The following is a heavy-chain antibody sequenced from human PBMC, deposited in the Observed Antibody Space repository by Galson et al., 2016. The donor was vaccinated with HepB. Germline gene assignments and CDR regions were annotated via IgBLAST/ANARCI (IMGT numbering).Heavy chain of an antibody. CDR3: ARTPAAASLYYYGMDV. CDR1: GYNFTNYA. D-gene: IGHD2-2*01. V-gene: IGHV1-3*01. J-gene: IGHJ6*02. CDR2: IKAGNGNT. Sequence: SVKVSCKASGYNFTNYAMHWVRQAPGQRLEWMGWIKAGNGNTKYSQKFQGRISITRDTSASTAYMEVRAPRSEDTAVFYCARTPAAASLYYYGMDVWGQGTMVTVSS.